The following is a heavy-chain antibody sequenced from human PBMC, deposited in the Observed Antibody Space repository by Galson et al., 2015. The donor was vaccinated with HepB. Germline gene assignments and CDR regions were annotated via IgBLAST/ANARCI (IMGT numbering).Heavy chain of an antibody. V-gene: IGHV3-30-3*01. D-gene: IGHD6-13*01. CDR3: ARGAYSSSWTH. Sequence: SLRLSCAASGFTFNIDAMHWVRQAPGKGLEWVAVISYDGFNKYYADSVKGRFTISRDNFENTLYLQLNTLRVEDTAIYYCARGAYSSSWTHWGQGTLVTVSS. CDR1: GFTFNIDA. J-gene: IGHJ4*02. CDR2: ISYDGFNK.